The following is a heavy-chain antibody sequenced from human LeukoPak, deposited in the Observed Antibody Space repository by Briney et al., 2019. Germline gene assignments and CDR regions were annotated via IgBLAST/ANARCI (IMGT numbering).Heavy chain of an antibody. CDR1: GDSINTHY. D-gene: IGHD2-15*01. V-gene: IGHV4-4*09. CDR3: ARYCRSGSCYSGRMFDP. J-gene: IGHJ5*02. Sequence: SETLSLTCTVSGDSINTHYWSWIRQSPGKGLEWIGYFYTSGSTNFNPSLNGRVTISVDTSKNQFSLRLSSVTAADPAVYYCARYCRSGSCYSGRMFDPWGQGTRVTVSS. CDR2: FYTSGST.